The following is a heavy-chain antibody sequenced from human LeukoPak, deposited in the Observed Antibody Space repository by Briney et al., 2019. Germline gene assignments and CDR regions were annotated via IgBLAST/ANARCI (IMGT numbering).Heavy chain of an antibody. D-gene: IGHD5-18*01. Sequence: ASVKVSCTASGFTFTSSSIQWIRQARGQRLEWMGWIVGDSTDTYYAQRFQERVTIARDMSTSTAYLELSSLRSEDTAVYYCAADPDTTMAFDCWGQGTLVTVSS. J-gene: IGHJ4*02. V-gene: IGHV1-58*02. CDR2: IVGDSTDT. CDR1: GFTFTSSS. CDR3: AADPDTTMAFDC.